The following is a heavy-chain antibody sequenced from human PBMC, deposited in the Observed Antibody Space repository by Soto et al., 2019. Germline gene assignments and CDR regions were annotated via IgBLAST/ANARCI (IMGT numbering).Heavy chain of an antibody. J-gene: IGHJ4*02. D-gene: IGHD3-10*01. V-gene: IGHV4-59*01. CDR1: GGSISSYY. CDR3: ARDGSSYYDPGNYFDY. CDR2: SYYSGST. Sequence: SETLSLTCTVSGGSISSYYWSWIRQPPGKGLEWIGYSYYSGSTNYNPSLKSRVTISVDTSKNQFSLKLSSVTAADTAVYYCARDGSSYYDPGNYFDYWGQGTLVTVSS.